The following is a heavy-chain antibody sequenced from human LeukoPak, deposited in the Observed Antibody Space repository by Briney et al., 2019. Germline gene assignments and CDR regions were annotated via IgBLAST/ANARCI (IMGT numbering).Heavy chain of an antibody. V-gene: IGHV4-61*02. CDR2: IYTSGST. Sequence: SETLSLTCTVSGGSISSGSYYWRWLRQPAGKGLEWIGRIYTSGSTNYNPSLKSRVTISVDTSKNQFSLKLSSVTAADTAVYYCAREYYDSSLATQYFQHWGQGTLVTVSS. J-gene: IGHJ1*01. CDR3: AREYYDSSLATQYFQH. D-gene: IGHD3-22*01. CDR1: GGSISSGSYY.